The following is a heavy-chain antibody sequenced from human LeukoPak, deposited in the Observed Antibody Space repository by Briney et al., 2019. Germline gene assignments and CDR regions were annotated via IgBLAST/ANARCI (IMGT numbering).Heavy chain of an antibody. V-gene: IGHV3-23*01. CDR2: ISGSGGST. CDR3: AKDPIMITFGGVIVPAAFDI. J-gene: IGHJ3*02. D-gene: IGHD3-16*02. CDR1: GFTFSSYA. Sequence: GGSLRLSCAASGFTFSSYAMSWVRQAPGKGLEWVSAISGSGGSTYYADSVKGRFTISRDNSNNPLYLQMNSLRAEDTAVYYCAKDPIMITFGGVIVPAAFDIWGQGTMVTVSS.